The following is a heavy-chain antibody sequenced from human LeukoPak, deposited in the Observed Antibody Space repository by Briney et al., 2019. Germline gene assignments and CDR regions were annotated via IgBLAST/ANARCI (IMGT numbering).Heavy chain of an antibody. CDR2: INHSGST. CDR1: GGSFSGYC. D-gene: IGHD3-3*01. J-gene: IGHJ4*02. Sequence: SETLSLTCAVYGGSFSGYCWSWIRQPPGKGLEWIGEINHSGSTNYNPSLKSRVTISVDTSKNQFSLKLSSVTAADTAVYYCARESDNYDFWSGSQGVDYWGQGTLVTVSS. CDR3: ARESDNYDFWSGSQGVDY. V-gene: IGHV4-34*01.